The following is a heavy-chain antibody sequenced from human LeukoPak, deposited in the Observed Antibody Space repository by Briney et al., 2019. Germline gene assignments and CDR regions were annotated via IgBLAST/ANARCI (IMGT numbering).Heavy chain of an antibody. CDR2: IYYSGST. CDR1: GGSISSSSHY. J-gene: IGHJ4*02. Sequence: SETLSLTCTVSGGSISSSSHYWGWIRQPPGKGLEWIGSIYYSGSTYYNPSLKSRVTISVDTSKNQFSLKLSSVTAADTAVYYCARLSVSGGSCFFGYWGQGTLVTVSS. D-gene: IGHD2-15*01. V-gene: IGHV4-39*01. CDR3: ARLSVSGGSCFFGY.